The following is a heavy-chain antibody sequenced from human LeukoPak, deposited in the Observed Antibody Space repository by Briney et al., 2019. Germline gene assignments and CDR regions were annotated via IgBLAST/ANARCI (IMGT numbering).Heavy chain of an antibody. D-gene: IGHD5-18*01. J-gene: IGHJ5*02. Sequence: GASVKVSCKASGYTFSGYYMHWWRQAPGQGLEWMGWINPNSGGTNYAQKFQGRVTMTRDTSISTAYMELSRLRSDDTAVYYCARDEGAGYTYGGRSSRFDTWGQGTLVTVSS. CDR3: ARDEGAGYTYGGRSSRFDT. CDR1: GYTFSGYY. CDR2: INPNSGGT. V-gene: IGHV1-2*02.